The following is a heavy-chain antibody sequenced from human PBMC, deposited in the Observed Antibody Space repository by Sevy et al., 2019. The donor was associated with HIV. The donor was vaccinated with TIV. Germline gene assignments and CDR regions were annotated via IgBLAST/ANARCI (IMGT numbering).Heavy chain of an antibody. CDR2: IYWDDNK. V-gene: IGHV2-5*02. Sequence: SDPTLVNPTQTLTLTCTFSGFSLSTSGVGVGWIRQPPGKALEWLALIYWDDNKRYSPSLRSRLTITKDTSKNQVVLTMTNMDPVDTATYYCAHSLYGDYIDGYFDYWGQGTLVTVSS. CDR1: GFSLSTSGVG. CDR3: AHSLYGDYIDGYFDY. J-gene: IGHJ4*02. D-gene: IGHD4-17*01.